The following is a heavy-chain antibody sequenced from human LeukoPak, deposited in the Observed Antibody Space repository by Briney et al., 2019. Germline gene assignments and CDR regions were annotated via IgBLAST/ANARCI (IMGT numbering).Heavy chain of an antibody. CDR1: GFTVSNNY. CDR2: IYSGGST. J-gene: IGHJ5*02. Sequence: GGSLRLSCAASGFTVSNNYMSWVRQAPGKGLEWVPVIYSGGSTYYADSVKGRFTISRDNSKNTLNLQMNSLRAEDTAVYYCARGYSSGWLNWFDPWGQGTLVTVSS. V-gene: IGHV3-53*01. D-gene: IGHD6-19*01. CDR3: ARGYSSGWLNWFDP.